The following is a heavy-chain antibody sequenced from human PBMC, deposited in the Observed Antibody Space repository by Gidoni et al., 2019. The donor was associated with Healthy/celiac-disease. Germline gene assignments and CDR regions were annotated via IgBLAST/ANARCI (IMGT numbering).Heavy chain of an antibody. Sequence: QVQLQASGPGLVKPSETLSLTCTVSGGSISSYYWSWIRQPPGKGLEWIGYIYYSGSTNYNPSLKSRVTISVDTSKNQFSLKLSSVTAADTAVYYCARSLYSYGTYYFDYWGQGTLVTVSS. D-gene: IGHD5-18*01. V-gene: IGHV4-59*01. CDR1: GGSISSYY. CDR3: ARSLYSYGTYYFDY. CDR2: IYYSGST. J-gene: IGHJ4*02.